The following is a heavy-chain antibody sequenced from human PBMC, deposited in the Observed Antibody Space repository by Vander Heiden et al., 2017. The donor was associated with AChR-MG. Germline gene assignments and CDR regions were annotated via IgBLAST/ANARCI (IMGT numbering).Heavy chain of an antibody. D-gene: IGHD1-1*01. J-gene: IGHJ5*02. CDR2: IYYSGST. V-gene: IGHV4-39*01. CDR3: ARHGYNWNDGP. CDR1: GGPIRVSISH. Sequence: QLQLQESGPGLVKPSETVSLTCTVAGGPIRVSISHWGWIRQPPGKGLEWIGSIYYSGSTYYNPSLKSRVTISVDTSKNQFSLKLSSVTAADTAVYYCARHGYNWNDGPWGQGTLVTVSS.